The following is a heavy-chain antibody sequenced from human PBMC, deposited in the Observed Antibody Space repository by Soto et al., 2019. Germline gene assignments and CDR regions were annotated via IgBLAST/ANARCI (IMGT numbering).Heavy chain of an antibody. V-gene: IGHV1-69*01. Sequence: QVQLVQSGAEVKKPGSSVKVSCKASGGTFSSYAISWVRQAPGQGLEWMGGIIPIFGTANYAQKFQGRVTITADESTSTAYMELSSLRSEDTAVYYCARVGAKFVELLYSGDYYGMDVWGQGTTVTVSS. J-gene: IGHJ6*02. CDR3: ARVGAKFVELLYSGDYYGMDV. CDR1: GGTFSSYA. D-gene: IGHD3-10*01. CDR2: IIPIFGTA.